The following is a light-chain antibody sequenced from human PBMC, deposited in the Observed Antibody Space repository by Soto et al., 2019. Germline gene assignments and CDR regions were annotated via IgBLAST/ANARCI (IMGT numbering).Light chain of an antibody. CDR2: DAS. J-gene: IGKJ1*01. Sequence: EILMTQSPATLTVSQGEEITLSSRPPHPLRGHVACYQQQLAQPPRLLIYDASTSTAGVPARLSGSGSGIEFSLTISSLQSEDFAVYHCQQSHNWPSWTFGQGTKV. V-gene: IGKV3-15*01. CDR3: QQSHNWPSWT. CDR1: HPLRGH.